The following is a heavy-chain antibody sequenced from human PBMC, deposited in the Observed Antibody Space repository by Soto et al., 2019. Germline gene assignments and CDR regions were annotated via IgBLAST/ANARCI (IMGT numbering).Heavy chain of an antibody. J-gene: IGHJ5*02. V-gene: IGHV4-39*01. CDR2: IHYRANS. CDR3: ARPLQLAVSGFDP. CDR1: GDSISSSSYY. D-gene: IGHD3-3*02. Sequence: SETLSLTCAVSGDSISSSSYYWAWIRQPPGKGLEWIGSIHYRANSYYSPSLKSRITVSVDTSKNQISLRLSSVTAADTAVYYCARPLQLAVSGFDPWGQGTLVTVSS.